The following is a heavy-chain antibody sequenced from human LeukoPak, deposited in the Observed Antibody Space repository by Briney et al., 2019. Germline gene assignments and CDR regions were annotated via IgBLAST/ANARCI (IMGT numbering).Heavy chain of an antibody. D-gene: IGHD4-23*01. Sequence: SETLSLTCAVYGVSFSGYYWSWIRQPPGKGLEWIGEINHSGSTNYNPSLKSRVTISVDTSKNQFSLKLSSVTAADTAVYYCARGDDYGGNSYDYWGQGTLVTVSS. V-gene: IGHV4-34*01. CDR3: ARGDDYGGNSYDY. J-gene: IGHJ4*02. CDR2: INHSGST. CDR1: GVSFSGYY.